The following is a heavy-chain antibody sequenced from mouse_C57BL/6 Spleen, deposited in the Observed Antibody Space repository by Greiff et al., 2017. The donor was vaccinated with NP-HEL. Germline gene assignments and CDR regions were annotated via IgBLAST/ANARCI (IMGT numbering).Heavy chain of an antibody. D-gene: IGHD1-1*01. CDR3: SSPYSSYAMDY. J-gene: IGHJ4*01. CDR1: GYTFTSYW. V-gene: IGHV1-64*01. CDR2: IHPNSGST. Sequence: QVQLQQPGAELVKPGASVKLSCKASGYTFTSYWMHWVKQRPGQGLEWIGMIHPNSGSTNYNEKFKSKATLTVDKSSSTAYMQLRSLTSEDSAVCYCSSPYSSYAMDYWGQGTSVTVSS.